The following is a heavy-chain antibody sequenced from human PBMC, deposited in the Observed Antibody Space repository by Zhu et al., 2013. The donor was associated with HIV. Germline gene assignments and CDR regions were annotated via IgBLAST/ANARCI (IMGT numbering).Heavy chain of an antibody. CDR2: IVVGSGNT. CDR1: GFTFTSSA. V-gene: IGHV1-58*01. D-gene: IGHD2-15*01. J-gene: IGHJ4*02. CDR3: AAAVQGYCSGGSCQHSDY. Sequence: QLVQSGPEVKKPGTSVKVSCKASGFTFTSSAVQWVRQARGQRLEWIGWIVVGSGNTNYAQKFQERVTITRDMSTSTAYMELSSLRSEDTAVYYCAAAVQGYCSGGSCQHSDYWGQGTLVTVSS.